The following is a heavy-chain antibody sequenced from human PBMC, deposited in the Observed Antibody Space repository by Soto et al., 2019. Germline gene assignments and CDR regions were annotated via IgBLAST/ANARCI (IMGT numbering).Heavy chain of an antibody. CDR2: ISSSSSYI. CDR3: ARDGGDVDTAMLGYYYYGMDV. V-gene: IGHV3-21*01. Sequence: GSLRLSCASSGFTFSSYSMNWVRQAPVKWLEWVSSISSSSSYIYYADSVKGRFTISRDNAKNSLYLQMNSLRAEDTAVYYCARDGGDVDTAMLGYYYYGMDVWGQGTTVTVSS. J-gene: IGHJ6*02. D-gene: IGHD5-18*01. CDR1: GFTFSSYS.